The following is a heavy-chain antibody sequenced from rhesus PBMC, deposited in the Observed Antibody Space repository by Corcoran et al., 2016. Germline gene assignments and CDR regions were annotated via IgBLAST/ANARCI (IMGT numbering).Heavy chain of an antibody. V-gene: IGHV4S7*01. CDR2: IYSSIWNT. D-gene: IGHD3-28*01. Sequence: QVQLQESGPGLLKPSETLSLTCAVSGGSISGGYGWGWIRQPPGKGLEWIGSIYSSIWNTSYNPSLKSRVTSSTDMSKNQFSLKLSSVTAADTAVYYCAREFGGYYSGAAFDFWGQGLRVTVSS. J-gene: IGHJ3*01. CDR3: AREFGGYYSGAAFDF. CDR1: GGSISGGYG.